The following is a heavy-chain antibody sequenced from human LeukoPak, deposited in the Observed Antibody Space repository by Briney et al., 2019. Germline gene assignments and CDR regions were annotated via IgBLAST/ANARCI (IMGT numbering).Heavy chain of an antibody. CDR2: ISSDGTIT. Sequence: QPGGSLRLSCVASGFTFSNYWMHWVRQGPGKGLVWIPRISSDGTITNYADSVNGRFTISRDNAKNTLYLQMNSLRAEDTAVYYCAQLTGDFWGQGTLVTVSS. D-gene: IGHD7-27*01. CDR3: AQLTGDF. CDR1: GFTFSNYW. J-gene: IGHJ4*02. V-gene: IGHV3-74*01.